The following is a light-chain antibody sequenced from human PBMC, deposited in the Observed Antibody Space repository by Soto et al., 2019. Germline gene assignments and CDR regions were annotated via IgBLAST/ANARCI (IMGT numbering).Light chain of an antibody. CDR2: DAS. V-gene: IGKV1-33*01. Sequence: DIQMTQSPSSLSASVGDRVTITCQASQDISNYLNWYQQKPGKAPKLLIYDASNLETGVPSRFSGIGSGTDFTFTISSLQPEDIATYYCQQYDNLPFTCGGGTKVEIK. J-gene: IGKJ4*01. CDR1: QDISNY. CDR3: QQYDNLPFT.